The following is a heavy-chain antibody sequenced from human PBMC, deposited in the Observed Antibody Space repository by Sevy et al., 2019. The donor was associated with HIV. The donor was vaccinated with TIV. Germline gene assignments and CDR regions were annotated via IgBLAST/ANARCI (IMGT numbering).Heavy chain of an antibody. V-gene: IGHV1-18*04. CDR3: ASDYGDVYYGMDV. D-gene: IGHD4-17*01. J-gene: IGHJ6*02. CDR2: MGAYDGNA. CDR1: GYSFNTYG. Sequence: ASVKVSCKAAGYSFNTYGISWVRQAPGQGREWMGWMGAYDGNARYAQKFEGSVTVTKNTSTNTGFLVVRSQRSDETAVYYGASDYGDVYYGMDVWGQGTTVTVSS.